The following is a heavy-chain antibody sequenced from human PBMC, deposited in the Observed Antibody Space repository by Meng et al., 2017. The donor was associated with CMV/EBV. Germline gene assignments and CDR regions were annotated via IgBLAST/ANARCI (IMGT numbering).Heavy chain of an antibody. CDR2: NSGYNDNT. CDR3: ARDTMMIMSFDH. D-gene: IGHD3-22*01. Sequence: QVTLVKFGAAVRKSVASVSSSCKASGHTFTHHGISRVRQAPGQGPEWMGWNSGYNDNTKYARHHRGRVTMTTDTSTTTAYMELMSLRSDDTAIYYCARDTMMIMSFDHWGPGTLVTVSS. J-gene: IGHJ4*02. V-gene: IGHV1-18*01. CDR1: GHTFTHHG.